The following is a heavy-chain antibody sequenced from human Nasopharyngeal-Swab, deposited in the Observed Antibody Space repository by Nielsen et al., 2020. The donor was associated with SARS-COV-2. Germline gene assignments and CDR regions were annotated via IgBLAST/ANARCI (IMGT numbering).Heavy chain of an antibody. J-gene: IGHJ4*02. D-gene: IGHD6-19*01. CDR2: ISAYNGNT. CDR1: GYTFTSYG. CDR3: ARSGVWLAAMVQIDY. V-gene: IGHV1-18*01. Sequence: ASAKVSCKASGYTFTSYGISWVRQAPGQGLEWMGWISAYNGNTNYAQKLQGRVTMTTDTSTSTAYMELRSLRSDDTAVYYCARSGVWLAAMVQIDYWGQGTLVTVSS.